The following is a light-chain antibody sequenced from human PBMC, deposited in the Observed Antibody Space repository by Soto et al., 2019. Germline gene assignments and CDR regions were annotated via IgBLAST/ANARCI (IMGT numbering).Light chain of an antibody. J-gene: IGKJ1*01. CDR1: QNVDSNY. CDR3: QQYGSLSWT. CDR2: GAS. V-gene: IGKV3-20*01. Sequence: EIVLTQSPCTLSLSPGEGATLSCRASQNVDSNYLAWYQQKPGQAPRIIIFGASGRATGIPDRFSGSGSGTDFTLTISRLEPEDFAVYYCQQYGSLSWTFGQGTKVDIK.